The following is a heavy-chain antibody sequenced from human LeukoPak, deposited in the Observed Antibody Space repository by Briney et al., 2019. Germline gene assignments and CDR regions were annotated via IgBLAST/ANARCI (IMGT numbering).Heavy chain of an antibody. Sequence: PSETLSLTCTVSGGSITTYYWNWIRQPAGKGLEWIGRIYISGSTIYNPSLKSRVSMSVDTSKNQFSLKLSSVTAADTAVYYCARSRYLYDTSGDAYDAFDTWGQGTMVTVSS. D-gene: IGHD3-22*01. J-gene: IGHJ3*02. CDR3: ARSRYLYDTSGDAYDAFDT. CDR1: GGSITTYY. V-gene: IGHV4-4*07. CDR2: IYISGST.